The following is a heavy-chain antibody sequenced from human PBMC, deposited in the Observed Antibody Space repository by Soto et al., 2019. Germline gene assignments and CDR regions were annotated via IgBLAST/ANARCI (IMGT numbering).Heavy chain of an antibody. CDR2: IYYSGST. J-gene: IGHJ3*02. CDR3: ARGGSSGWYPAAFDI. CDR1: GGSISSYY. D-gene: IGHD6-19*01. V-gene: IGHV4-59*08. Sequence: SETLSLTCTVSGGSISSYYWSWIRQPPGKGLEWIGYIYYSGSTNYNPSLKSRVTISVDTSKNQFSLKLSSVTAADTAVYYCARGGSSGWYPAAFDIWGQGTMVTVSS.